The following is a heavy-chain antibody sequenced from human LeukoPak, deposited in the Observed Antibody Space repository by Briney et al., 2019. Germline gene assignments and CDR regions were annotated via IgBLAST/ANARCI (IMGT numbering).Heavy chain of an antibody. CDR2: IYPGDSDT. CDR1: GYNFNNYW. Sequence: GESLKISCMGSGYNFNNYWNGWVRQMPGKGLEWMGNIYPGDSDTRYSPSFQGQVTISADKSISTAYLQWSSLKASDTAMYYCARHWAIVGATQNKWLDPWGQGTLVTVSS. V-gene: IGHV5-51*01. D-gene: IGHD1-26*01. J-gene: IGHJ5*02. CDR3: ARHWAIVGATQNKWLDP.